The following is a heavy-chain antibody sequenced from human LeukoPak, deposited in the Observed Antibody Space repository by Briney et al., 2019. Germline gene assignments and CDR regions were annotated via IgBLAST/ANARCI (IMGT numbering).Heavy chain of an antibody. CDR2: IYYSGST. D-gene: IGHD6-19*01. Sequence: SETLSLTCTVSGGSISSSSYYWGWIRQPPGKGLEWIGSIYYSGSTYYNPSLKSRVTISVDTSKNQFSLKLSSVTAADTAVYYCARRHSSGWEYYFDYWGQGTLVTVSS. V-gene: IGHV4-39*01. CDR3: ARRHSSGWEYYFDY. CDR1: GGSISSSSYY. J-gene: IGHJ4*02.